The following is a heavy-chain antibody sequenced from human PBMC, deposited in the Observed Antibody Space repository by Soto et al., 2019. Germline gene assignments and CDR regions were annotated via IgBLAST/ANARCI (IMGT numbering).Heavy chain of an antibody. D-gene: IGHD2-2*01. CDR3: ATDARVPAAMWHYYYGMDV. V-gene: IGHV1-24*01. Sequence: QVQLVQSGAEVKKPGASVKVSCKVSGYTLTELSMHWVRQAPGKGLEWMGGFDPEDGETIYAQKFQGRVTMTEDKATDTAYMELSSLRSEDTAVYYCATDARVPAAMWHYYYGMDVWGQGTTVTVSS. J-gene: IGHJ6*02. CDR1: GYTLTELS. CDR2: FDPEDGET.